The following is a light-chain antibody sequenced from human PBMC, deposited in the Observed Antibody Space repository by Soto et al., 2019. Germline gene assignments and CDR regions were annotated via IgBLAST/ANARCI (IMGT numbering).Light chain of an antibody. CDR3: QQYNNWPPWT. CDR1: QSVSSN. CDR2: GAS. V-gene: IGKV3-15*01. J-gene: IGKJ1*01. Sequence: EIVMTQSPATLSLSPGERATLSCRASQSVSSNLAWYQQKPGQAPRLLIYGASTRATGIPARFSGSGSGTEFTLTISSLQSEEFAVYYCQQYNNWPPWTFGQGTKVEIK.